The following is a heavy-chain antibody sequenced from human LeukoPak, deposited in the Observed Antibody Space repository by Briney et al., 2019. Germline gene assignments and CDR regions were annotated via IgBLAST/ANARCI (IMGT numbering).Heavy chain of an antibody. Sequence: GGSLKLSCAASGITFSGSAMHWVRQASGKGLEWVGRIRSKADNYATAYAASLKGRFSVSRDDSKNTAYLYMNNLETEDTAIYYCTRQFDGVGYYPDYWGQGTLVTVSS. J-gene: IGHJ4*02. CDR1: GITFSGSA. D-gene: IGHD3-22*01. CDR2: IRSKADNYAT. CDR3: TRQFDGVGYYPDY. V-gene: IGHV3-73*01.